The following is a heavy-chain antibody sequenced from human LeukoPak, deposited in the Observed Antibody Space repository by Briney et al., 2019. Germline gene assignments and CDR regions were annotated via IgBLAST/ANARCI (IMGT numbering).Heavy chain of an antibody. V-gene: IGHV1-69*02. CDR3: ARVGRYCSSTSCYVDY. CDR1: GGTFSSYT. J-gene: IGHJ4*02. CDR2: IIPILGIA. D-gene: IGHD2-2*01. Sequence: SVKVSCKASGGTFSSYTISWVRQAPGQGLEWMGRIIPILGIANYAQKFQGRVTITADKSTSKAYMELSSLRSEDTAVYYCARVGRYCSSTSCYVDYWGQGTLVTVSS.